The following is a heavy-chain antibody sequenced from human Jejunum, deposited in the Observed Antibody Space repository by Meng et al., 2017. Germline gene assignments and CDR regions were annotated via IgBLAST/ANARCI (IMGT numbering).Heavy chain of an antibody. CDR1: GFTFGTYW. J-gene: IGHJ4*02. Sequence: GESLKISCAASGFTFGTYWMTWVRQAPGKGLEWVANIKQDGSEKYYVDPVNGRFTISRDNTKNSLYLQMDSLRVEDTAVYYCARAPGYCSGGSCFPCDYWGQGKLVNGAS. CDR2: IKQDGSEK. D-gene: IGHD2-15*01. V-gene: IGHV3-7*01. CDR3: ARAPGYCSGGSCFPCDY.